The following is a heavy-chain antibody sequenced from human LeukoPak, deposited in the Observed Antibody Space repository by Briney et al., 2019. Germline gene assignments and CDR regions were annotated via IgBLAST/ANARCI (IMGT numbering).Heavy chain of an antibody. J-gene: IGHJ4*02. CDR1: GIAVTGNY. CDR2: ISINTDT. CDR3: AIAQSWDELFDS. Sequence: GGSLRRSCAASGIAVTGNYMSWVRQPPGKGLEWVSLISINTDTFYADSVRGRFTISRDSSENTLFLQMNSLRDEDSAVYYCAIAQSWDELFDSWGQGTLVTVSS. V-gene: IGHV3-53*01. D-gene: IGHD1-26*01.